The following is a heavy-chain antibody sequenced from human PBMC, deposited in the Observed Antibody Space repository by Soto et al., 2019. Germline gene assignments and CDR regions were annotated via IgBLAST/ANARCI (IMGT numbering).Heavy chain of an antibody. D-gene: IGHD5-18*01. CDR2: ISAYNGNT. Sequence: AXVKVSCKASGYTFTSYGISWVRQAPGQGLEWMGWISAYNGNTNYAQKLQGRVTMTTDTSTSTAYMELRSLRSDDTAVYYCARLARGYNYGARGNLFDSCGQGTLVTVSA. J-gene: IGHJ5*01. CDR3: ARLARGYNYGARGNLFDS. V-gene: IGHV1-18*01. CDR1: GYTFTSYG.